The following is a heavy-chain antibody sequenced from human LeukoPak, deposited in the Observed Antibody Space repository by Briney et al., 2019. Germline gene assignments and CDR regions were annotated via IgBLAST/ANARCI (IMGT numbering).Heavy chain of an antibody. V-gene: IGHV3-33*08. CDR1: GFTFSSYA. CDR2: IWYDGSNK. CDR3: ARDIGSGIFDY. Sequence: GGSLRLSCAASGFTFSSYAMSWVRQAPGKGLEWVAFIWYDGSNKYYADSVKGRFTISRDNSKNTLYLQMNSLRAEDTAVYYCARDIGSGIFDYWGQGTLVTVSS. J-gene: IGHJ4*02. D-gene: IGHD2-15*01.